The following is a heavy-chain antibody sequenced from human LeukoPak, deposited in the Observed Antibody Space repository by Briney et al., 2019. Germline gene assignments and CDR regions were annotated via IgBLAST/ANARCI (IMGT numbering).Heavy chain of an antibody. CDR2: MYYSGSP. CDR1: GGSISSSSYY. V-gene: IGHV4-39*07. J-gene: IGHJ4*02. CDR3: ARSETYYDILTGYDY. Sequence: SETLSLTCTVSGGSISSSSYYWGWIRQPPGKGLEWIGSMYYSGSPYFNPSLKSRVTISVGTSKNQFSLKLGSVTAADTAVYYCARSETYYDILTGYDYWGQGTLVTVSS. D-gene: IGHD3-9*01.